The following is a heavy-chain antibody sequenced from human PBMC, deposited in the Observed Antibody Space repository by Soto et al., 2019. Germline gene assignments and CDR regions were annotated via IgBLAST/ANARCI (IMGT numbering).Heavy chain of an antibody. CDR2: IHYNGNT. CDR3: AREGNLGRWIQPLDY. D-gene: IGHD5-18*01. CDR1: GFSIRSGGYS. J-gene: IGHJ4*02. V-gene: IGHV4-61*03. Sequence: SETLSLTCAVSGFSIRSGGYSWSWIRQPPGKGLEWIGNIHYNGNTKYSPSLKSRVTMSVDTSKNHFSLKLISVTTADTAVYFCAREGNLGRWIQPLDYWGQGTLVTVSS.